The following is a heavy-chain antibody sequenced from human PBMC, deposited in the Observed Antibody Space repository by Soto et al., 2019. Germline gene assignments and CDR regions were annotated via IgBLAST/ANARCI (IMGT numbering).Heavy chain of an antibody. D-gene: IGHD6-19*01. CDR1: GGSISSGGYY. V-gene: IGHV4-31*03. Sequence: SSETLSLTCTVSGGSISSGGYYWSWIRQHPGKGLEWIGYIYYSGSTYYNPSLKSRVTISVDTSKNQFSLKLSSVTAADTAVYYCAREEVAGQFDPWGQGTLVTVSS. J-gene: IGHJ5*02. CDR2: IYYSGST. CDR3: AREEVAGQFDP.